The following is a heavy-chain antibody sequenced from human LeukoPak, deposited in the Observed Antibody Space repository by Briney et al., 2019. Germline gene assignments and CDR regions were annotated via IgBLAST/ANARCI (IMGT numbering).Heavy chain of an antibody. Sequence: GGSLRFSCAASGFTFSSYAMSWVRLAPGKGLEWVSTVSGNGATTYYADSVKGRFTISRDNSKNTLDLQMSSLRAEDTAIYFSARVPHPTYYFGYWGRGTLVTVSS. CDR2: VSGNGATT. CDR1: GFTFSSYA. J-gene: IGHJ4*02. V-gene: IGHV3-23*01. D-gene: IGHD4-11*01. CDR3: ARVPHPTYYFGY.